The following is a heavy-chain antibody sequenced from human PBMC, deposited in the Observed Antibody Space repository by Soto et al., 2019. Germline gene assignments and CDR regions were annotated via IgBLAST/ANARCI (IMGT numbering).Heavy chain of an antibody. V-gene: IGHV1-69*06. D-gene: IGHD6-13*01. CDR2: IIPIFGTA. J-gene: IGHJ5*02. Sequence: SVKVSCKASGGTFSSYAISWVRQAPGQGLEWMGGIIPIFGTANYAQKFQGRVTITADKSTSTAYMELSSLRSEDTAVYYCARDSDFFIAAAGTGWFDPWGQGTLVTVS. CDR3: ARDSDFFIAAAGTGWFDP. CDR1: GGTFSSYA.